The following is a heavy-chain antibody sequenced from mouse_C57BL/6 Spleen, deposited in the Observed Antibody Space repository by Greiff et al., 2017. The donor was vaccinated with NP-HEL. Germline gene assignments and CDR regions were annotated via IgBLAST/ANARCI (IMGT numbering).Heavy chain of an antibody. Sequence: VKLVESGPGLVQPSQSLSIPCTVSGFSLTSYGVHWVRQSPGKGLEWLGVIWSGGSTDYNAAFISRLSISKDNSKSQVFFKMNSLQADDTAIYYCASDGYYPFAYWGQGTLVTVSA. D-gene: IGHD2-3*01. CDR3: ASDGYYPFAY. CDR2: IWSGGST. CDR1: GFSLTSYG. V-gene: IGHV2-2*01. J-gene: IGHJ3*01.